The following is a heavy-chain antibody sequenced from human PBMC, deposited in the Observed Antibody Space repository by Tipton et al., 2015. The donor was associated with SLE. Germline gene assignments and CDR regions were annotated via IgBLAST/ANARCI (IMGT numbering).Heavy chain of an antibody. V-gene: IGHV4-31*03. CDR3: ARKRLPDLDFDL. CDR2: IYYSGST. J-gene: IGHJ2*01. CDR1: GGSISSYY. Sequence: TLSLTCTVSGGSISSYYWNWIRQHPGKGLEWIGYIYYSGSTYYNPSLKSRVTISVDTSKNQFSLKLSSVTAADTAVYYCARKRLPDLDFDLWGRGTLVTVSS. D-gene: IGHD3-16*01.